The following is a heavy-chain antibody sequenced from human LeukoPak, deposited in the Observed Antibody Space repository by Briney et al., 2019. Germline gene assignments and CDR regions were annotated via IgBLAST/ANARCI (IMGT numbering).Heavy chain of an antibody. CDR1: GFTFSSYS. V-gene: IGHV3-7*01. Sequence: GGSLRLSCAASGFTFSSYSMNWVRQAPGKGLEWVAKIKPDGSEKDHVDSVKGRFTISRDNAKNSLYLQLSSLRAEDTAVYYCARSRFYFDYWGQGTLVTVSS. CDR2: IKPDGSEK. CDR3: ARSRFYFDY. J-gene: IGHJ4*02.